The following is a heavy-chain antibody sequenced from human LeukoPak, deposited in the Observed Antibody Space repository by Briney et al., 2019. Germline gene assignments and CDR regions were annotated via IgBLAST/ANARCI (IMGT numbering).Heavy chain of an antibody. CDR1: GGSISSYY. J-gene: IGHJ4*02. CDR2: IYYSGST. CDR3: ARLVVPTGLDY. Sequence: PSETLSLTCTVSGGSISSYYWSWIRQPPGKGLEWIGYIYYSGSTNYNPSLKSRVTISVDTSKNQFSLKLSSVTAADTAVYYCARLVVPTGLDYWGQGTLVTVSS. V-gene: IGHV4-59*01. D-gene: IGHD5-12*01.